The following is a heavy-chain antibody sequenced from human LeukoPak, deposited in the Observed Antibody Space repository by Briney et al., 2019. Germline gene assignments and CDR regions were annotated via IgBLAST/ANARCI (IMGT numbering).Heavy chain of an antibody. D-gene: IGHD4-23*01. CDR1: GGSISYYY. Sequence: PSETLSLTCTVSGGSISYYYWSWIRQPPGKGLEWIGYIYYSGSTNYNPSLKSRVTISVDTSKNQLSLKLNSVTAADTAVYYCARITYGDNHFDIWGQGTMVTVSS. CDR2: IYYSGST. V-gene: IGHV4-59*01. CDR3: ARITYGDNHFDI. J-gene: IGHJ3*02.